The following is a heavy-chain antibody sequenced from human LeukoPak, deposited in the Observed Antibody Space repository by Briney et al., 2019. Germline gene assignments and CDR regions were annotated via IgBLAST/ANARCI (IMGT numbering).Heavy chain of an antibody. J-gene: IGHJ3*02. CDR3: ARDESGDNDAFDI. CDR2: IKTDGSEK. CDR1: GFTFSNYW. Sequence: GGSLRLSCEGSGFTFSNYWMGWVRQAPGKGLQWVANIKTDGSEKYYVDSVKGRFTISRDSAKNSLYLQMNSLRVEDTAVYYCARDESGDNDAFDIWGQGTMVTVSS. V-gene: IGHV3-7*01. D-gene: IGHD2-21*01.